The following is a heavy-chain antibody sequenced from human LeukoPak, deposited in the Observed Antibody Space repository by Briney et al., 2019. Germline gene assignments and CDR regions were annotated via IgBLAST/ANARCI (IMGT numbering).Heavy chain of an antibody. CDR3: ARDRRTKRWLVGWFDP. J-gene: IGHJ5*02. Sequence: ASVKVSCKASGYTFTGYYMHWVRQAPGQGLEWMGWINPNSGGTNYAQKFQGRVTMTRDTSISTAYMELSRLRSDDTAVYYCARDRRTKRWLVGWFDPWGQGTLVTVSS. V-gene: IGHV1-2*02. CDR2: INPNSGGT. CDR1: GYTFTGYY. D-gene: IGHD6-19*01.